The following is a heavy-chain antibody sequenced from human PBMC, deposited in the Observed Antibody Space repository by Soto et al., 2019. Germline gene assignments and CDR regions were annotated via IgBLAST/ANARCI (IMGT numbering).Heavy chain of an antibody. V-gene: IGHV1-18*01. J-gene: IGHJ4*02. CDR2: ISAYNGNT. CDR1: GYTFTSYG. Sequence: QVQLVQSGAEVKKPGASVKVSCKASGYTFTSYGISWVRQAPGQGLEWMGWISAYNGNTNYAQKLQGRVTMTTDTPTSIAYMELRSLRSDDTAVYYCARGAAGYSSGWPNQFDFWGQGTLVTVSS. D-gene: IGHD6-19*01. CDR3: ARGAAGYSSGWPNQFDF.